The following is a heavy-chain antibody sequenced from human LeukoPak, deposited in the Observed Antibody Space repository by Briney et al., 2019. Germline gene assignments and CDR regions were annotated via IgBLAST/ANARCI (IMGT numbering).Heavy chain of an antibody. CDR1: GFTFSSYA. V-gene: IGHV3-23*01. CDR3: AKERYCSGGSCSGDFDF. CDR2: IRVGGEST. D-gene: IGHD2-15*01. J-gene: IGHJ4*02. Sequence: TGGSLRLSCAASGFTFSSYAMNWVRQAPGKGLEWVSGIRVGGESTYYAGSVKGRFTISRDRSNNSLYLQMNSLRAEDTAEYYCAKERYCSGGSCSGDFDFWGQGTLVTVSS.